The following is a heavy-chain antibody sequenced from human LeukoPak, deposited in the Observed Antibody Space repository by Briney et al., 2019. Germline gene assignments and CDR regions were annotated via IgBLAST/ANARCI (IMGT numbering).Heavy chain of an antibody. D-gene: IGHD2-21*01. V-gene: IGHV4-34*01. Sequence: PSETLSLTCGVSGGSISSYFWTWIRQSPAKGPEWIGEINESGETDYNPSLKSRAKISIDTSRGQFYLTLRSVTAADAAMYYCARVLGIAVVAGATEDNYFDPWGQGILVTVSS. CDR2: INESGET. J-gene: IGHJ5*02. CDR1: GGSISSYF. CDR3: ARVLGIAVVAGATEDNYFDP.